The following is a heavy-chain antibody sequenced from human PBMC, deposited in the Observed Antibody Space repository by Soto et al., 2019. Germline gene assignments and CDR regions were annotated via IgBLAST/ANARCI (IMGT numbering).Heavy chain of an antibody. Sequence: SETLSLACTVSGGSIGSGDCYWSWIRQPPGKGQEWIGYIYYSRSTYYNPSLKSRVTISVDTSKNQFSLKLSSVTAADTAVFYCARVYTYYFYYWGQGNLVTVSS. CDR3: ARVYTYYFYY. CDR2: IYYSRST. J-gene: IGHJ4*02. D-gene: IGHD1-1*01. V-gene: IGHV4-30-4*02. CDR1: GGSIGSGDCY.